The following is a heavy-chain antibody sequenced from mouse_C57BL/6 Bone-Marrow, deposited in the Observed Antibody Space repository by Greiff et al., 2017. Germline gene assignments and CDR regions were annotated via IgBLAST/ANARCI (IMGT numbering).Heavy chain of an antibody. J-gene: IGHJ2*01. CDR3: ARGGGTVDY. D-gene: IGHD1-1*02. Sequence: VQLKQPGAELVKPGASVKLSCKASGYTFTSYWMHWVKQRPGQGLEWIGMIHPNSGSTNYNEKFKSRDTLTIGKASSTAYMQLSSVTSEDSAVYYCARGGGTVDYWGQGTTLTVSS. V-gene: IGHV1-64*01. CDR2: IHPNSGST. CDR1: GYTFTSYW.